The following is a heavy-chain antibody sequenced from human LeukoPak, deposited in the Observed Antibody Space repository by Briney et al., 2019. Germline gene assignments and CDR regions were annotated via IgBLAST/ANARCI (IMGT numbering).Heavy chain of an antibody. CDR3: ARDPNRLVFDAFDI. CDR2: ISSSSSTI. D-gene: IGHD3-9*01. V-gene: IGHV3-48*04. CDR1: GFTFSSYS. Sequence: GGSLRLSCAASGFTFSSYSMNWVRQAPGKGLEWVSYISSSSSTIYYADSVKGRFTISRDNAKNSLYLQMNSLRAEDTAVYYYARDPNRLVFDAFDIWGQGTMVTVSS. J-gene: IGHJ3*02.